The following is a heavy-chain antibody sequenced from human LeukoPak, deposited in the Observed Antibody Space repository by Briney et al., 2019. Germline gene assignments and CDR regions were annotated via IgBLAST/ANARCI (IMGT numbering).Heavy chain of an antibody. V-gene: IGHV4-4*07. CDR1: GGSISSYY. CDR3: ARLTGTIRKARFDP. Sequence: PSETLSLTCTVSGGSISSYYWSWIRQPAGKGLEWIGRIYTSGSTNYNPSLKSRVTMSVDTSKNQFSLKLSSVTAADTAVYYCARLTGTIRKARFDPWGQGTLVTVSS. J-gene: IGHJ5*02. D-gene: IGHD1-20*01. CDR2: IYTSGST.